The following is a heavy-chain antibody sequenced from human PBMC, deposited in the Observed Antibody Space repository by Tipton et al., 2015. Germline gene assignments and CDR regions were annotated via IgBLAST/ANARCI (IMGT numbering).Heavy chain of an antibody. CDR1: GGSISSRGYY. J-gene: IGHJ6*02. Sequence: TLSLTCTVSGGSISSRGYYWNWIRQQPGKGLEWIGEINHSGSTNYSPSLKSRVTMSVDTSKNQFSLKLTSVTAADTALYYCARHEVGVIGVDVWGQGTTVIVSS. V-gene: IGHV4-39*01. CDR3: ARHEVGVIGVDV. CDR2: INHSGST.